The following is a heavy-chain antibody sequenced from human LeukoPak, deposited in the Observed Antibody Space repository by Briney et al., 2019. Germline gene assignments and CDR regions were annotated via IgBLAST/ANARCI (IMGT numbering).Heavy chain of an antibody. V-gene: IGHV3-48*02. CDR3: ASSIVAAGSTYYFDS. Sequence: SGGSLRLSCAASGFTFNGYSMNWVRQAPGKGLDWVSYISTTSSVIYYADSVKGRFTISRDSAKNSLYLQMNSLRDDDTAVYYCASSIVAAGSTYYFDSWGQGTLVTVSS. CDR1: GFTFNGYS. D-gene: IGHD6-13*01. J-gene: IGHJ4*02. CDR2: ISTTSSVI.